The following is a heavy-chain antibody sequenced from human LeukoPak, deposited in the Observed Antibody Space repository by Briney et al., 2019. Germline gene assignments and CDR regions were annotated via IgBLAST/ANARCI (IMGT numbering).Heavy chain of an antibody. CDR2: MYYSGST. J-gene: IGHJ4*02. Sequence: SETLSLTCTVSGGSLSSNSYYWGWIRQAPGKGLEWIGSMYYSGSTYYNQSLKSRVTISVDTSKNHFSLKLTPVTAADTAVYYCARHYYDSSGYYPWYIDYWGQGTLVTVSS. CDR1: GGSLSSNSYY. CDR3: ARHYYDSSGYYPWYIDY. D-gene: IGHD3-22*01. V-gene: IGHV4-39*01.